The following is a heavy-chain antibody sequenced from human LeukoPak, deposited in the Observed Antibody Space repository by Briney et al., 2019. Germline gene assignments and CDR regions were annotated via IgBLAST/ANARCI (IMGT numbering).Heavy chain of an antibody. Sequence: GGSLRLSCAASGFTFTSYSMNWVRQAPGEGLERVSTISGGGGSTYYADSVKGRFTISRDNSKNTLYLQVNSLRAEDTAVYYCAKGGKWDVTPFDYWGQGTLVTVSS. CDR1: GFTFTSYS. CDR2: ISGGGGST. V-gene: IGHV3-23*01. CDR3: AKGGKWDVTPFDY. J-gene: IGHJ4*02. D-gene: IGHD1-26*01.